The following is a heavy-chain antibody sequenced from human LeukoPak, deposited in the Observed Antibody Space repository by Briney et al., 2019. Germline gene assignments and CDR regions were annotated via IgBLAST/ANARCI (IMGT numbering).Heavy chain of an antibody. V-gene: IGHV3-30*18. CDR2: ISCDGSNK. CDR3: AKAGSGGSPIEY. J-gene: IGHJ4*02. Sequence: GGSLRLSCAASGFTFSSYGMHWVRQAPGKGLEWVAVISCDGSNKYYADSVKGRFTISRDNSKNTLYLQMNSLRAEDTAVYYCAKAGSGGSPIEYWGQGTLVTVSS. CDR1: GFTFSSYG. D-gene: IGHD2-15*01.